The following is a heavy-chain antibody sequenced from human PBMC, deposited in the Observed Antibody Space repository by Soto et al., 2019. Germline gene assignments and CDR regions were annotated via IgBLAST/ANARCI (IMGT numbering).Heavy chain of an antibody. CDR1: GFTFSSYW. V-gene: IGHV3-7*01. CDR2: IKQDGSEK. CDR3: ASHGSSGWWFDY. D-gene: IGHD6-19*01. J-gene: IGHJ4*02. Sequence: PGGSLRLSCAASGFTFSSYWMSWVRQAPGKGLEWVANIKQDGSEKYYVHSMKGRFTISRDNAKNSLYLQMNSLRAEDTAVYYCASHGSSGWWFDYWGQGNLVTFSS.